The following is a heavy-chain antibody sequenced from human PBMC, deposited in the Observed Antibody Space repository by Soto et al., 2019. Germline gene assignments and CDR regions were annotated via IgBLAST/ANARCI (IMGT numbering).Heavy chain of an antibody. CDR1: GFTFDDYA. Sequence: EVQLVESGGGLVQPGRSLRLSCAASGFTFDDYAMHWVRQAPGKGLEWVSGASWNSGFIVYADSVKGRFTISRDNAKNTLYLQMSSLRAEDTALYYCAKDITAVVTPSFDYWGQGTLVTVSS. CDR3: AKDITAVVTPSFDY. V-gene: IGHV3-9*01. D-gene: IGHD2-15*01. CDR2: ASWNSGFI. J-gene: IGHJ4*02.